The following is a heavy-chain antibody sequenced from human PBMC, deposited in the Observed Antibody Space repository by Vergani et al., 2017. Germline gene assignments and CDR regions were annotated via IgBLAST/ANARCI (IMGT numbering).Heavy chain of an antibody. J-gene: IGHJ5*01. Sequence: DVHLAESGGGFFQPGGSLRLSCSASGFSFNSYWMHWVRQVPGKGLLWVSRIKSDGSSTAYADSVKGRFTISRDNAQNTLYLQMYSLRVEDKGVYYCASARCIDTCYMSNWLDSWGQGTLVTVSS. CDR3: ASARCIDTCYMSNWLDS. CDR1: GFSFNSYW. CDR2: IKSDGSST. D-gene: IGHD3-9*01. V-gene: IGHV3-74*03.